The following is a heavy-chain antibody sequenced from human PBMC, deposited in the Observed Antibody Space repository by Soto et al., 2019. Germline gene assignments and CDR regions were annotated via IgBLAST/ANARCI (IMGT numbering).Heavy chain of an antibody. D-gene: IGHD5-12*01. CDR2: IYYSGST. V-gene: IGHV4-59*01. CDR1: GGSISSYY. J-gene: IGHJ4*02. Sequence: SETLSLACTFSGGSISSYYWSWIRQPPGKGLEWIGYIYYSGSTNYSPSLKSRVTISVDTSKNQFSLKLSSVTAADTAVYYCARSNSGYDQFDYWGQGTLVTVSS. CDR3: ARSNSGYDQFDY.